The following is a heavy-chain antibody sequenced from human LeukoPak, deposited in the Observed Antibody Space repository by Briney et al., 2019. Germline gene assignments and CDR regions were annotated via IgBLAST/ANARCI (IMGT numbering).Heavy chain of an antibody. J-gene: IGHJ4*02. Sequence: PSETLSLTCAVYGGSFSGYYWSWIRQPPGKGLEWIGEINHSGSTNYNPSLKSRVTISVDTSKNQFSLKLRSVTAADTAVYYCARDHVSYCSGGSCYLDYFDYWGQGTLVTVSS. CDR1: GGSFSGYY. CDR3: ARDHVSYCSGGSCYLDYFDY. V-gene: IGHV4-34*01. D-gene: IGHD2-15*01. CDR2: INHSGST.